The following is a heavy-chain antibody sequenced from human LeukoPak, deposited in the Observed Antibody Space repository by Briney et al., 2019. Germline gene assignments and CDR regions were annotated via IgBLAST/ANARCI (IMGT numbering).Heavy chain of an antibody. CDR2: IKQDRSED. CDR1: GFTFSSYW. V-gene: IGHV3-7*01. CDR3: ARTGNYFDY. Sequence: GGSLRLSCAASGFTFSSYWMSWVRQAPGKGPEWVANIKQDRSEDNYVDSVKGRFTISRDNAKNSLYLQMNSLRTEDTAVYYCARTGNYFDYWGQGTLVTVSS. D-gene: IGHD3-10*01. J-gene: IGHJ4*02.